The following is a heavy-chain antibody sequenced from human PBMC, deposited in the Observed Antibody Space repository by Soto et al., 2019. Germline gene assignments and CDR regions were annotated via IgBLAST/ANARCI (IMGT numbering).Heavy chain of an antibody. D-gene: IGHD3-10*01. CDR2: IYPGDSDT. CDR3: ARKFAPEFFDS. CDR1: GYTFSTYW. Sequence: PGESLKISCQGSGYTFSTYWIAWVRQMPGKGLEWMGIIYPGDSDTKYSPAFQGQVTMSADKSMNTAYLQWSSLKASDTAMYYCARKFAPEFFDSWGQGTLVT. J-gene: IGHJ4*02. V-gene: IGHV5-51*01.